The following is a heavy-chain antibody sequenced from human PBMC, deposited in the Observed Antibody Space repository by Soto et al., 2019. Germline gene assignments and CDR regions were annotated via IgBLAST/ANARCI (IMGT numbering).Heavy chain of an antibody. Sequence: QVQLQQWGAGLLKPSETLSLTCAVYGGFVSSGSYYWSWIRQPPGKGLEWIGEMSHSGGTHFNPSLKSRLTISVETSKNQFSLKMSSVTAADTALYYCARVERGTATTVVDAFDIWGPGTMVTVSS. CDR3: ARVERGTATTVVDAFDI. V-gene: IGHV4-34*01. CDR1: GGFVSSGSYY. D-gene: IGHD1-1*01. CDR2: MSHSGGT. J-gene: IGHJ3*02.